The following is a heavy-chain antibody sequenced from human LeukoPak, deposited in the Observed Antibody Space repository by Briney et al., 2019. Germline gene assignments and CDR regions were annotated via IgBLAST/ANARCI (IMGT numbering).Heavy chain of an antibody. V-gene: IGHV3-30-3*01. J-gene: IGHJ3*02. Sequence: SGGSLRLSCAASGFTFTSYAMHWVRQAPGKGREWVAVIPNEGTNKYHADSVKGRLNISRDNSKNTLYLEMNSLRAEDPAVYYCARDGTDVLLSPDPRDGAFDIWGQGTMVTVSS. CDR3: ARDGTDVLLSPDPRDGAFDI. CDR2: IPNEGTNK. CDR1: GFTFTSYA. D-gene: IGHD3-10*01.